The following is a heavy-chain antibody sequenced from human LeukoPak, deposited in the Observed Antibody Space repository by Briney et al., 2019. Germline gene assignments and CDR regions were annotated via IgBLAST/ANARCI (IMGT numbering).Heavy chain of an antibody. V-gene: IGHV3-23*01. CDR1: GFTFSSYA. Sequence: GGSLRLSCAASGFTFSSYAMSWVRQAPGKGLEWVSAISGSGGSTYYADSVKGRFTISRDNSKNTLYLQMNSLRAEDTAVYYCAKDPRRITMVRGVIIFDAFDIWGQGTMVTVSS. J-gene: IGHJ3*02. CDR3: AKDPRRITMVRGVIIFDAFDI. D-gene: IGHD3-10*01. CDR2: ISGSGGST.